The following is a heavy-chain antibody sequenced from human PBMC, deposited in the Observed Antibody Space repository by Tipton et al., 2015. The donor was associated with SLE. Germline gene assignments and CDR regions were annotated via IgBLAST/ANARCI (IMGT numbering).Heavy chain of an antibody. CDR3: ARLPAAAYWYFDL. Sequence: TLSLTCTVSGYSISSGYYWGWIRQPPGKGLEWIGNIYHSGSTYYNPSLKSRVTISVDTSKNQFSLKLSSVTAADTAVYYCARLPAAAYWYFDLWGRGTLVTVSS. V-gene: IGHV4-38-2*02. CDR1: GYSISSGYY. CDR2: IYHSGST. J-gene: IGHJ2*01. D-gene: IGHD2-2*01.